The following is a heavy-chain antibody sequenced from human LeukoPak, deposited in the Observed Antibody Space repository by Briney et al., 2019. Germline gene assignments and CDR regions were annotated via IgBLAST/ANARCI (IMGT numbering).Heavy chain of an antibody. J-gene: IGHJ4*02. Sequence: GGSLRLSCAASGFTFSNYAMSWVRQAPGKGLEWVSAISGSGGSTYYADSVKGRFTISRDNSKNTLYLQMNSLRAEDTAVYYCATTATYYYDSLPNYWGQGTLVTVSS. V-gene: IGHV3-23*01. CDR2: ISGSGGST. D-gene: IGHD3-22*01. CDR3: ATTATYYYDSLPNY. CDR1: GFTFSNYA.